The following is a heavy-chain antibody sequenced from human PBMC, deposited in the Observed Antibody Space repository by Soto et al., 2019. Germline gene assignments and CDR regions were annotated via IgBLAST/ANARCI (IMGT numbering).Heavy chain of an antibody. V-gene: IGHV4-39*03. D-gene: IGHD1-26*01. CDR2: IYYSGST. J-gene: IGHJ4*02. CDR3: SDCGSSAFDS. CDR1: GGSISSSSYY. Sequence: SETLSLTCTVSGGSISSSSYYWGWIRQPPGKGLEWIGSIYYSGSTYYNPSLKSRVTISVDTSKNQFSLKLSSVTAADTAVYYCSDCGSSAFDSWGQGTLVTVSS.